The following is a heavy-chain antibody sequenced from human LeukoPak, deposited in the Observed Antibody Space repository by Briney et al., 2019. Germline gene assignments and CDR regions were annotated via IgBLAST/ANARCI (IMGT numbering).Heavy chain of an antibody. CDR1: GYTFTGYY. Sequence: ASVKVSCKTSGYTFTGYYMHWLRQAPGQGLEGMGWINPNSGGTNYAQKFQGRVTMTRDTSISTAYMDLRRLTSDDTAVYYCASSYSYGNYWGQGTLVTVSS. D-gene: IGHD5-18*01. V-gene: IGHV1-2*02. J-gene: IGHJ4*02. CDR3: ASSYSYGNY. CDR2: INPNSGGT.